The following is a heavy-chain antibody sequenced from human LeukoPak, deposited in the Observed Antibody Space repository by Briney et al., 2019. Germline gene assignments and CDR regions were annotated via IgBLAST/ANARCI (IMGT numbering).Heavy chain of an antibody. CDR3: SSIRFLEWLFPPSATYIDI. J-gene: IGHJ6*03. CDR2: TCHSGST. CDR1: GYSISSGYY. Sequence: PSATLSLTCAVSGYSISSGYYWAWIRHPPGKGWEGIGSTCHSGSTYYNPSLKSRATIADDTSRTQFSLKLSVLTADATACYYWSSIRFLEWLFPPSATYIDISGKRTTVTVSS. D-gene: IGHD3-3*01. V-gene: IGHV4-38-2*01.